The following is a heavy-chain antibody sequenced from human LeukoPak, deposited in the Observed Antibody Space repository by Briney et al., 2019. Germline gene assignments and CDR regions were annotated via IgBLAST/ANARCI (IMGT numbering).Heavy chain of an antibody. Sequence: SETPSLTCTVSGGSISSGSYYWSWIRQPAGKGLEWIGRIYTSGNTNYNPSLKSRVTISVDTSKNQFSLKLSSVTAADTAVYYCARDQDCSSTSCSIAFPIWGQGTMVTVSS. D-gene: IGHD2-2*01. J-gene: IGHJ3*02. V-gene: IGHV4-61*02. CDR2: IYTSGNT. CDR1: GGSISSGSYY. CDR3: ARDQDCSSTSCSIAFPI.